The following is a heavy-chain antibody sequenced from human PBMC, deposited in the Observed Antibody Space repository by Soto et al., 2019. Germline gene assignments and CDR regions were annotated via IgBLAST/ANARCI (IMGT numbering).Heavy chain of an antibody. CDR1: GFTFREAW. CDR2: IKSEIDGGTA. J-gene: IGHJ4*02. D-gene: IGHD3-22*01. Sequence: EVQLVESGGGLVKPGGSLRLSCAASGFTFREAWMSWVRQAPGKGLEWVGRIKSEIDGGTADYAAPVKGRFSISRDDSGNTLYLEMNSLQTEDTAVYYCQYYYDSSGVPRFDYWGQGTLVTVSS. V-gene: IGHV3-15*01. CDR3: QYYYDSSGVPRFDY.